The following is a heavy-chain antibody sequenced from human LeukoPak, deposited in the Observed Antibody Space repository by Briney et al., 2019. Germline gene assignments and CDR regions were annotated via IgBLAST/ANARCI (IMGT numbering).Heavy chain of an antibody. CDR2: ISSSSSYI. CDR3: ARDNRVVAGWDGDAFDI. V-gene: IGHV3-21*01. D-gene: IGHD6-19*01. J-gene: IGHJ3*02. Sequence: GGSLRLSCAASGFTFSSYSMNWVRQAPGKGLEWVSSISSSSSYIYYADSVKGRFTISRDNAKNSLYLQMSSLRAEDTAVYYCARDNRVVAGWDGDAFDIWGQGTMVTVSS. CDR1: GFTFSSYS.